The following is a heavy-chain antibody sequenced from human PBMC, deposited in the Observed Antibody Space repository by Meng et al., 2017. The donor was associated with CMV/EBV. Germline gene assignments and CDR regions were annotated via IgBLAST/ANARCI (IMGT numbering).Heavy chain of an antibody. CDR1: GFTFSSYW. J-gene: IGHJ6*02. CDR2: IKQDGSEK. V-gene: IGHV3-7*01. D-gene: IGHD2-21*01. CDR3: AREVIRGDAIDV. Sequence: GESLKISCAASGFTFSSYWMNWVRQAPGKGLEWVANIKQDGSEKYYVDSVKGRFTISRDNAKNSLYLQMNSLRAEDTAVYYCAREVIRGDAIDVWGQGATVTVSS.